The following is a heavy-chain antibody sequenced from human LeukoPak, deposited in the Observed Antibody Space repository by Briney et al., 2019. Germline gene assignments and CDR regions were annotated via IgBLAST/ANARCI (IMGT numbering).Heavy chain of an antibody. J-gene: IGHJ4*02. CDR3: AREQPRSLLLWFGELLRGFDY. CDR1: GGSISSSSYY. V-gene: IGHV4-39*07. Sequence: SETLSLTCTVSGGSISSSSYYWGWIRQPPGKGLEWIGSIYYSGSTYYNPSLKSRVTISVDTSKNQFSLKLSSVTAADTAVYYCAREQPRSLLLWFGELLRGFDYWGQGTLVTVSS. CDR2: IYYSGST. D-gene: IGHD3-10*01.